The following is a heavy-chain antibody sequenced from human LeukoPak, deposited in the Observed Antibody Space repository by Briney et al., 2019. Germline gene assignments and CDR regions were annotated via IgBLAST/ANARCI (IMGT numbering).Heavy chain of an antibody. V-gene: IGHV5-51*01. CDR2: VDPGDLDT. Sequence: GDSLKISCKASGYSFTSYWIGWVRQMPGKGLEWMGIVDPGDLDTTSSPSFQGQVTISADKSISRAYLQWSSLKASDTAMYYCASYYGGPRGDDAFDIWGKGTMVSVS. D-gene: IGHD4-23*01. CDR3: ASYYGGPRGDDAFDI. CDR1: GYSFTSYW. J-gene: IGHJ3*02.